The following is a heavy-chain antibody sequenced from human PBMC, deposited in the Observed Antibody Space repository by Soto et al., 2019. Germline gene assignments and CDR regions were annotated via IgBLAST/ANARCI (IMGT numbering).Heavy chain of an antibody. CDR3: AKARLSRIVATRNPNYYYFDL. CDR1: GFTFSSYG. CDR2: ISYDGSNK. Sequence: SLRLSCAASGFTFSSYGMHWVRQAPGKGLEWVAVISYDGSNKYYADSVKGRFTISRDNSKNTLYLQMNSLRAEDTAVYYCAKARLSRIVATRNPNYYYFDLWGQGNMVTVSS. V-gene: IGHV3-30*18. J-gene: IGHJ4*02. D-gene: IGHD5-12*01.